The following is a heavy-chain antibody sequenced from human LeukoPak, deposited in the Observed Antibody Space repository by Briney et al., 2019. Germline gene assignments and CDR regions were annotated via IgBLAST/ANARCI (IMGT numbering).Heavy chain of an antibody. D-gene: IGHD6-19*01. CDR2: INWNGGST. J-gene: IGHJ1*01. CDR3: ARAVSGWLAEYFQH. V-gene: IGHV3-20*04. Sequence: GGSLRLSCAASGFTFDDYGMSWVRQAPGKGLEWVSGINWNGGSTGYADSVKGRFTISRDNAKNSLYLQMNSLRAEDTALYYCARAVSGWLAEYFQHWGQGTLVTVSS. CDR1: GFTFDDYG.